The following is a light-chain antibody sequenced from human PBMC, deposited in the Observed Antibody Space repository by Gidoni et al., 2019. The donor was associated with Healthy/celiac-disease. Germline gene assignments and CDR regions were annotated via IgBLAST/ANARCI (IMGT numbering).Light chain of an antibody. CDR2: QDS. CDR3: QAWDSSTYV. V-gene: IGLV3-1*01. J-gene: IGLJ1*01. Sequence: SYELTQPHPVSVSPGQTASITCSGDKLGDKYACWYQQKPGQSPVLVIYQDSKRPSGIPERFSGSNSGNTATLTISGTQAMDEADYYCQAWDSSTYVFGTGTKVTVL. CDR1: KLGDKY.